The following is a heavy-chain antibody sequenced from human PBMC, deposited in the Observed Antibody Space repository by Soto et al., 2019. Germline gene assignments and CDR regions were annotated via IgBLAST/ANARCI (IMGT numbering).Heavy chain of an antibody. Sequence: GGSLRLSCAASGFTFRTYWMSWVRQAPGKGLEWVANIKQDGSERYYVDSVKGRFTISRDNAENSLYLQMNSLKAEDTAVYYCETDSGTSDYWGQGTLVTVSS. D-gene: IGHD1-1*01. V-gene: IGHV3-7*01. CDR2: IKQDGSER. J-gene: IGHJ4*02. CDR1: GFTFRTYW. CDR3: ETDSGTSDY.